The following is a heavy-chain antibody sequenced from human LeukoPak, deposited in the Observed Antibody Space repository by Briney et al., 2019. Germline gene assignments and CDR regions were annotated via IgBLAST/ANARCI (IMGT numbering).Heavy chain of an antibody. CDR3: ARDFPGIGRGTFDF. J-gene: IGHJ3*01. CDR2: INQDGSDM. D-gene: IGHD3-10*01. V-gene: IGHV3-7*03. Sequence: GGCLRLSCAASGFIFNTFWMNWVRLTPWNGREWVAKINQDGSDMYYVDSVKGRFFVSRDNARNLVYLQMNSLRVDDTAVYYCARDFPGIGRGTFDFWGQGTIIIVSS. CDR1: GFIFNTFW.